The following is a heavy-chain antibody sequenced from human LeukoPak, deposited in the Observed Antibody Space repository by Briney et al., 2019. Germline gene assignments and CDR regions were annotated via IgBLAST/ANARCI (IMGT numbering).Heavy chain of an antibody. CDR3: ASFPITIFGEVIDY. CDR2: ISSSSSYI. D-gene: IGHD3-3*01. CDR1: GFTFSSYS. J-gene: IGHJ4*02. Sequence: GGSLRLSCAASGFTFSSYSMNWVRQAPGKGLEWVSSISSSSSYIYYADSVKGRFTISRDNAKNSLYLQMNSLRAEDTAVYYCASFPITIFGEVIDYWGQGTLVTVSS. V-gene: IGHV3-21*01.